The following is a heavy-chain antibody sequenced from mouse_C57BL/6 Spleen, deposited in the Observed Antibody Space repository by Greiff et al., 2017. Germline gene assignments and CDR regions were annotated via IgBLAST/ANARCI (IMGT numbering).Heavy chain of an antibody. D-gene: IGHD2-2*01. CDR2: INPSNGGT. J-gene: IGHJ2*01. Sequence: QVQLQQPGPELVKPGASVKLSCKASGYTFTSYWMHWVKQRPGQGLEWIGNINPSNGGTNYNEKFKSKATLTVDKSSSTAYMQLSSLTSEDSAVYYFSRGIFYYGYDVDYWGQGTTLTVSS. CDR3: SRGIFYYGYDVDY. CDR1: GYTFTSYW. V-gene: IGHV1-53*01.